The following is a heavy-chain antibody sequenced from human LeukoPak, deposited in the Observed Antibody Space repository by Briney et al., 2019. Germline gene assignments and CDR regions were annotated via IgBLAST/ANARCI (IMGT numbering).Heavy chain of an antibody. CDR1: GFTFSDYY. J-gene: IGHJ4*02. Sequence: GGSLRLSCVASGFTFSDYYMSWIRQAPGRGLEWISYIGYSGSIVYYADSVKGRFTISRDNAKNSLYLQMNSLRAEDTAVYYCARDRRDGELLGFDYWGQGTLVTVSS. V-gene: IGHV3-11*01. CDR2: IGYSGSIV. CDR3: ARDRRDGELLGFDY. D-gene: IGHD1-26*01.